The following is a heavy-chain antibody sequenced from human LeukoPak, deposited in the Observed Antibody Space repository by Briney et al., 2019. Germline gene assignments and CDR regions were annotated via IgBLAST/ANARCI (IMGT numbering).Heavy chain of an antibody. CDR1: GGTFSDFA. D-gene: IGHD6-13*01. CDR3: ATNDRNSWYSDS. V-gene: IGHV1-69*01. CDR2: IIPIIGSP. J-gene: IGHJ4*02. Sequence: SVKVSCKASGGTFSDFAISWLRQAPGQGLEWMGGIIPIIGSPNYAQKFQGRVTITADESTYTAYVELSSLRSQDTAVYYCATNDRNSWYSDSWGQGTLVTVSS.